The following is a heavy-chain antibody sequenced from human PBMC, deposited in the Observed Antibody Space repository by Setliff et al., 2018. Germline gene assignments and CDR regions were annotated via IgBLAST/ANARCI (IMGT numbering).Heavy chain of an antibody. Sequence: PGGSLRLSCAASGFTFSTYAMNWLRQAPGKGLEWVSNINPAGAKTYYADSVKGRFTISRDNSKNTLYLQMNSLRAEDTAVYYCAKEFTVVVPAALALDVWGKGTTVTVSS. CDR1: GFTFSTYA. J-gene: IGHJ6*04. CDR3: AKEFTVVVPAALALDV. CDR2: INPAGAKT. D-gene: IGHD2-2*01. V-gene: IGHV3-23*01.